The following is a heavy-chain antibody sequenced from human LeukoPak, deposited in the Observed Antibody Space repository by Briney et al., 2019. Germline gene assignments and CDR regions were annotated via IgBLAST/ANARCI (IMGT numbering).Heavy chain of an antibody. V-gene: IGHV4-34*08. CDR3: TIHPDLDSPRRKYHFDY. J-gene: IGHJ4*02. CDR1: GFTFISYA. Sequence: GSLRLSCAASGFTFISYAKSWIRQPPGKGLEWVGEINHSGSTNYNPSLTSRVTISIDTSKNQFSLKLPSVTAADTAVYYCTIHPDLDSPRRKYHFDYWGQGTLVTVSS. D-gene: IGHD3/OR15-3a*01. CDR2: INHSGST.